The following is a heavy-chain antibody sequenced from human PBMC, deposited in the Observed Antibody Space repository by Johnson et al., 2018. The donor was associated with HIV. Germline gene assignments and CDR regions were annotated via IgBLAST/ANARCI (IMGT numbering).Heavy chain of an antibody. CDR3: ARATFYYDLSGYLTRPRAFGM. D-gene: IGHD3-22*01. CDR2: INWNAGRT. Sequence: MKWVRQTPGMGLEWVSAINWNAGRTGYTDSVKGRFTISRDNAKKSLFLEMNSLRAEDTAFYYCARATFYYDLSGYLTRPRAFGMWGQGTMVTVSS. J-gene: IGHJ3*02. V-gene: IGHV3-20*03.